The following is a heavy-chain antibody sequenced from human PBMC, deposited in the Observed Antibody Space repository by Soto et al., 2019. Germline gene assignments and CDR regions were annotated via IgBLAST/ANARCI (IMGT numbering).Heavy chain of an antibody. D-gene: IGHD2-21*02. Sequence: SVKVSCKASGYTFTSYGISWVRQAPGQGLEWMGWISAYNGNTNYAQKLQGRVTMTTDTSTSTAYMELRSLRSDDTAVYYCARTHIVVVTEAFDIWGQGTMVTVSS. CDR3: ARTHIVVVTEAFDI. J-gene: IGHJ3*02. CDR1: GYTFTSYG. V-gene: IGHV1-18*01. CDR2: ISAYNGNT.